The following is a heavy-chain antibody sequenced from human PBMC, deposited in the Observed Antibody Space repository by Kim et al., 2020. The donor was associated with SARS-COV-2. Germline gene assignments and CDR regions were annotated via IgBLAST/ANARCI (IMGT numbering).Heavy chain of an antibody. CDR1: EFTFSSSS. D-gene: IGHD2-8*02. V-gene: IGHV3-23*01. CDR3: AKGSRDTGTYYNFDY. J-gene: IGHJ4*02. Sequence: GGSLRLSCAASEFTFSSSSMSWVRQAPGKGLEWVSVISSSGGTTFYADSVRGLFTISRDNSKNTLYLQMNSLRAEDTAVYYCAKGSRDTGTYYNFDYWGQGALFTVSS. CDR2: ISSSGGTT.